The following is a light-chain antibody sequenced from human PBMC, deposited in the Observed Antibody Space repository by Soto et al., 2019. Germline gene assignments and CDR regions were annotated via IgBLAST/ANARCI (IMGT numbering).Light chain of an antibody. V-gene: IGKV3-15*01. Sequence: EIVLTQSPATLSVSPGERATLSCRASQSVGPNLVWYQQKFGQAXTLXIYAVSTRATGVPDRFSGSVSGTEFTLTISSLQTEDVAVYYGHQYKNWPSWTFGQGTKVDIK. J-gene: IGKJ1*01. CDR1: QSVGPN. CDR2: AVS. CDR3: HQYKNWPSWT.